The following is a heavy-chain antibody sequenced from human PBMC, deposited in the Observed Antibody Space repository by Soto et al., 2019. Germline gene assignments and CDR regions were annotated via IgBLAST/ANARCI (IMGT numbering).Heavy chain of an antibody. CDR1: GGTFSSYT. J-gene: IGHJ4*02. CDR2: IIPILGIA. Sequence: SVKVSCKASGGTFSSYTISWVRQAPGQGPEWMGRIIPILGIANYAQSLQGRVTLTTDTSTSTAYMELRSLRSDDTAVYYCARKGTGWPLDYWGQGTLVTSPQ. V-gene: IGHV1-69*02. CDR3: ARKGTGWPLDY. D-gene: IGHD6-19*01.